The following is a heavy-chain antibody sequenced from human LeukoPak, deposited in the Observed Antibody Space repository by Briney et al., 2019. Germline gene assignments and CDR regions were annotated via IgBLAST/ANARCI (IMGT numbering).Heavy chain of an antibody. CDR3: ARGGYQLLLVYYYYGMDV. J-gene: IGHJ6*02. V-gene: IGHV4-34*01. Sequence: SENLSLTCAVYGGSFSGYYWSWIRQPPGKGLEWIGEINHSGSTNYNPSLKSRVTISVDTSKNQFSLKLSSVTAADTAVYYCARGGYQLLLVYYYYGMDVWGQGTTVTVSS. CDR2: INHSGST. CDR1: GGSFSGYY. D-gene: IGHD2-2*01.